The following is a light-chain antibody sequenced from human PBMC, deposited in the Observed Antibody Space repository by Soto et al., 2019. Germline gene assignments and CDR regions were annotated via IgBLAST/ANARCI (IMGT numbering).Light chain of an antibody. Sequence: QSVLTQPPSASGSPGQSVTISCTGTSSDIDAYDYVSWYQQYPGKAPKLVIYEVSKRPSGVPDRFSGSKSGNTASLTVSGLQAEDEAAYYCSSHAGSNNVIFGGGTKLTVL. CDR2: EVS. V-gene: IGLV2-8*01. CDR3: SSHAGSNNVI. J-gene: IGLJ2*01. CDR1: SSDIDAYDY.